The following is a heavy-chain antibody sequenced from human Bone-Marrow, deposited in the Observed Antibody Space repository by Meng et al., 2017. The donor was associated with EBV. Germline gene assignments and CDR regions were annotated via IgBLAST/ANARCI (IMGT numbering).Heavy chain of an antibody. J-gene: IGHJ4*02. D-gene: IGHD2/OR15-2a*01. V-gene: IGHV4-34*01. CDR2: INHSGST. CDR1: GGSFSGFY. Sequence: QGQRQQWVAGMLKPSETLSLTCAVYGGSFSGFYWSWIRQPPGKGLEWIGEINHSGSTNYNPSLKSRVTISVDTSKKQFSLKLSSVTAADTAVYYCARGNTFPEYYFGYWGQGTLVTVSS. CDR3: ARGNTFPEYYFGY.